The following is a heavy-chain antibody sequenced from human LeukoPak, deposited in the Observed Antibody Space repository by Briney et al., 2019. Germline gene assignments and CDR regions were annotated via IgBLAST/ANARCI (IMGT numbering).Heavy chain of an antibody. CDR1: GFTFNSYY. J-gene: IGHJ5*02. CDR3: EKAAAATTGLDP. CDR2: ISYDGSNK. V-gene: IGHV3-30*18. D-gene: IGHD6-13*01. Sequence: GVSLTLSCAASGFTFNSYYMHWVRQAPGKGLEWVGVISYDGSNKYYADSVTGRFTISRDNSKNTLYLQMNSLRDEDTAVYYCEKAAAATTGLDPWGQGTLVTVSS.